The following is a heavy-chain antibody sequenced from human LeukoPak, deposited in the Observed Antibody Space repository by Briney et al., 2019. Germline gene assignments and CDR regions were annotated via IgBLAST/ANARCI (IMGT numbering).Heavy chain of an antibody. CDR3: ASGGTTGTGPDY. J-gene: IGHJ4*02. Sequence: PGGSLRLSCAASGFTFSSHSMNWVRQAPGKGLEWVSYISGSTGNIYYADSVKGRFTISRDNAKNSLYLQMNSLRDEDTAVYYCASGGTTGTGPDYWGQRTLVTVSS. CDR2: ISGSTGNI. D-gene: IGHD1-1*01. CDR1: GFTFSSHS. V-gene: IGHV3-48*02.